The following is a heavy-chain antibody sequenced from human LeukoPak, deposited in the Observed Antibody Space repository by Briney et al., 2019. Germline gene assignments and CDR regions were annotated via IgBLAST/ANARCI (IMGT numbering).Heavy chain of an antibody. CDR3: ARVNSYDSSGSRFDY. J-gene: IGHJ4*02. CDR1: GYTFTSYY. V-gene: IGHV1-46*01. CDR2: VNPSGGST. D-gene: IGHD3-22*01. Sequence: ASVKVSCKASGYTFTSYYMHWVRQAPGQGLECMGIVNPSGGSTSYAQKFQGRVTMTRDMSTSTVYMELSSLRSEDTAVYYCARVNSYDSSGSRFDYWGQGTLVTVSS.